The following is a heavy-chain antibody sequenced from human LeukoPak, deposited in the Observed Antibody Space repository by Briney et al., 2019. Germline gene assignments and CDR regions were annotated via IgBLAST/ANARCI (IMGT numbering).Heavy chain of an antibody. V-gene: IGHV1-69*05. CDR2: IIPIFGTA. CDR1: GGTFSSYA. J-gene: IGHJ4*02. CDR3: ARGLELGEEGYYFDY. Sequence: SVKVSCKASGGTFSSYAISWVRQAPGQGLEWMGRIIPIFGTANYAQKFQGRVTITTDESTSTAYMELSSLRSEDTAVYYCARGLELGEEGYYFDYWGQGTLVTVSS. D-gene: IGHD1-7*01.